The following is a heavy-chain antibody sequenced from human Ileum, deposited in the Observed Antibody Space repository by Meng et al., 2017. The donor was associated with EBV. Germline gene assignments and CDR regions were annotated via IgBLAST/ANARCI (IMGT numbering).Heavy chain of an antibody. CDR1: GASIRGSRYY. Sequence: LQLRESGPGLVKPSETRSLPCTVSGASIRGSRYYWGWIRQPPGKGLGWIGSTYYSGSTNYNPSLKSRVTISVDTSKNQFSLNLSSVTAADTAVYYCARGDILTGYWYYFDYWGQGILVTVSS. CDR3: ARGDILTGYWYYFDY. D-gene: IGHD3-9*01. J-gene: IGHJ4*02. CDR2: TYYSGST. V-gene: IGHV4-39*07.